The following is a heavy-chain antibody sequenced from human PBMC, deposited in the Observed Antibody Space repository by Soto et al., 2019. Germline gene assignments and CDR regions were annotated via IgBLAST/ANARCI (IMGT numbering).Heavy chain of an antibody. Sequence: QVQLVQSGAEVKKPGASVKVSCKASGYTFTSYGISWVRQAPGQGLEWMGWISAYNGNTNYAQKLQGRVTMTTDTSTSTAYMEVRSLRSDDTAVYYCAGDIGPVLRFLEWLTVRKDGMDVWGQGTTVTVSS. CDR2: ISAYNGNT. CDR1: GYTFTSYG. D-gene: IGHD3-3*01. J-gene: IGHJ6*02. V-gene: IGHV1-18*01. CDR3: AGDIGPVLRFLEWLTVRKDGMDV.